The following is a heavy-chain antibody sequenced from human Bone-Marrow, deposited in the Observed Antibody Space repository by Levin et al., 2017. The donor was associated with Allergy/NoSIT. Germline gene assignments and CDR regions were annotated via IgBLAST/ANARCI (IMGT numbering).Heavy chain of an antibody. CDR1: GGSISNNNYY. D-gene: IGHD6-19*01. CDR3: ARDSIAVAGLAF. Sequence: SETLSLTCTVSGGSISNNNYYWGWVRQPPGKGLEWIGSIYYGGRTYYNLSLKSRVTLSVDTSKNQFSLKLSSVTAADTAVYYCARDSIAVAGLAFWGQRTLVTVSS. J-gene: IGHJ4*02. CDR2: IYYGGRT. V-gene: IGHV4-39*07.